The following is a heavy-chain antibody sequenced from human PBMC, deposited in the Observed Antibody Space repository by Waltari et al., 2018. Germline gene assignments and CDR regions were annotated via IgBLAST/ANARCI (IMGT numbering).Heavy chain of an antibody. J-gene: IGHJ4*02. Sequence: EVQLLESGGGLVQPGGSLRLSCAASGFTFSSYAMSWVRQAPGKGLEGVAAISGSGGNNYDAASVQGRFTISRDTSKNTLYLQMNSLRAEDTAVYYCAKESAVTTVFDYWGQGTLVTVSS. V-gene: IGHV3-23*01. D-gene: IGHD4-17*01. CDR2: ISGSGGNN. CDR3: AKESAVTTVFDY. CDR1: GFTFSSYA.